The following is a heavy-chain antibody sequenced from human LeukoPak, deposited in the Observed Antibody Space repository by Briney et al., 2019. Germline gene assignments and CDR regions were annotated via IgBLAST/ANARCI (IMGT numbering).Heavy chain of an antibody. CDR2: IKQDGSEK. J-gene: IGHJ4*02. D-gene: IGHD3-22*01. CDR1: GFTFSRYW. V-gene: IGHV3-7*01. CDR3: ARNSYDSSGYYVY. Sequence: GGSLRLSCAASGFTFSRYWMSWVRQAPGKGLEWVANIKQDGSEKYYVDSVKGRFTISGDNAKNSLYLQMNSLRAEDTAVYYCARNSYDSSGYYVYWGQGTLVTVSS.